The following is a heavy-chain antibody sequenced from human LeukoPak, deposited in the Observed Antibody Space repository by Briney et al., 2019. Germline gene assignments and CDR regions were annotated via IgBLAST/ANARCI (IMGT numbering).Heavy chain of an antibody. Sequence: SGGSLRLSCAASGFTFSSYSMNWVRQAPGKGLEWVSSISSSSSYIYYADSVKGRFTISRDNAKNSLYLQMNSLRAEDTAVYYCAREEGSRTALSGAWPRFDPWGQGTLVTVSS. CDR1: GFTFSSYS. V-gene: IGHV3-21*01. CDR2: ISSSSSYI. J-gene: IGHJ5*02. CDR3: AREEGSRTALSGAWPRFDP. D-gene: IGHD1-1*01.